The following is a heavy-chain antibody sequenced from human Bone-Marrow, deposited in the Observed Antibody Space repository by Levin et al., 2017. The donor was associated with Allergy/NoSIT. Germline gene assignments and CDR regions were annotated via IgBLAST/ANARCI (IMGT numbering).Heavy chain of an antibody. CDR2: ISYDGSNK. CDR1: GFTFSSYG. D-gene: IGHD2-21*02. CDR3: AKDYCGGDCYYDY. Sequence: AGGSLRLSCAASGFTFSSYGMHWVRQAPGKGLEWVAVISYDGSNKYYADSVKGRFTISRDNSKNTLYLQMNSLRAEDTAVYYCAKDYCGGDCYYDYWGQGTLVTVSS. V-gene: IGHV3-30*18. J-gene: IGHJ4*02.